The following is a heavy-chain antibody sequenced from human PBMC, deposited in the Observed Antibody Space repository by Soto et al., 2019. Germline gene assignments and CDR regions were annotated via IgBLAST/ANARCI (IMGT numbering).Heavy chain of an antibody. CDR1: GFTFDDYT. Sequence: EVQLVESGGVVVQPGGSLRLSCAASGFTFDDYTMHWVRQAPGKGLEWVSLISWDGGRTYYADSVKGRFTISRDNSKNSLYLQMNSLRTEDTALYYCAKAISLRWPRGLRGDYFDYWGQGTLVTVSS. CDR3: AKAISLRWPRGLRGDYFDY. J-gene: IGHJ4*02. V-gene: IGHV3-43*01. D-gene: IGHD4-17*01. CDR2: ISWDGGRT.